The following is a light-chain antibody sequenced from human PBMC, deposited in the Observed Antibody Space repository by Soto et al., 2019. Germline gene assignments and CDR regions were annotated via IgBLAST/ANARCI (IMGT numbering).Light chain of an antibody. V-gene: IGLV2-14*01. CDR1: SSDVGGYNH. CDR3: SSYTSSSTRV. J-gene: IGLJ1*01. Sequence: QSALTQPASVSGSPGQWITISCTGSSSDVGGYNHVSWYQQHPGKAPKLMIYDVSNRPSGVSNRFSGSKSGNTASLTISGLQADDEADYYCSSYTSSSTRVFGTGTKLTVL. CDR2: DVS.